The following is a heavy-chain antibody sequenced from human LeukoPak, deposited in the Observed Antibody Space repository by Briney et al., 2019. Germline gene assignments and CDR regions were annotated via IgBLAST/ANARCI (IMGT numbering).Heavy chain of an antibody. CDR1: GGSIRSSYYY. J-gene: IGHJ4*02. V-gene: IGHV4-39*07. Sequence: SETLSLTCTVSGGSIRSSYYYWGWIRQPPGKGLEWIGSIYDSGSTYYNPSLKSRVTMSVDTSKNQFSLKLSSVTAADTAVYYCARGGLDFDYWGQGTLVTVSS. CDR2: IYDSGST. D-gene: IGHD3/OR15-3a*01. CDR3: ARGGLDFDY.